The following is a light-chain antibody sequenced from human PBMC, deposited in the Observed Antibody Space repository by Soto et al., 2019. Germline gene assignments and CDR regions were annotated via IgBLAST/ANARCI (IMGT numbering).Light chain of an antibody. Sequence: DIQMTQSPSTLSASVGDRVTITCRAGQSISDWLAWYQQKPGKAPTLLIYKASSLASGVPSRFSGSGSGTDFTLTISSLQSDDFATYYCQQSYRNPRTFGLGTRVEIK. CDR2: KAS. J-gene: IGKJ1*01. CDR3: QQSYRNPRT. V-gene: IGKV1-5*03. CDR1: QSISDW.